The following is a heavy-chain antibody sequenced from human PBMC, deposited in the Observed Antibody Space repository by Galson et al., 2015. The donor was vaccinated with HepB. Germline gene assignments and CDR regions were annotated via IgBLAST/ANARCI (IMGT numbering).Heavy chain of an antibody. D-gene: IGHD7-27*01. CDR3: ARGGPTGDKEGAFDY. V-gene: IGHV3-48*02. J-gene: IGHJ4*02. CDR2: ISSSSSTI. CDR1: GFTFSSYS. Sequence: SLRLSCAASGFTFSSYSMNWVRQAPGKGLEWVSYISSSSSTIYYADSVKGRFTISRDNAKNSLYLQMNSLRDEDTAVYYCARGGPTGDKEGAFDYWGQGTLVTVSS.